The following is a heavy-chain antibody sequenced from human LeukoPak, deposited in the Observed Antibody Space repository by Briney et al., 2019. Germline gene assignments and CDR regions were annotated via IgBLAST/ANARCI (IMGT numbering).Heavy chain of an antibody. CDR2: SIPIFGTA. J-gene: IGHJ4*02. Sequence: ASVKVSCKASGGTFSSYAISWVRQAPGQGLEWMGRSIPIFGTANYAQKFQGRVTITTDESTSTAYIELSSLRSEDTAVYYCARSLFGVVMPDYWGQGTLVTVSS. V-gene: IGHV1-69*05. CDR3: ARSLFGVVMPDY. D-gene: IGHD3-3*01. CDR1: GGTFSSYA.